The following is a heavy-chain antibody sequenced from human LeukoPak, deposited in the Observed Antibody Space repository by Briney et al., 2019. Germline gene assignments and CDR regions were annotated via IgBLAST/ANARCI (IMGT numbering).Heavy chain of an antibody. CDR2: ITPIFGTA. V-gene: IGHV1-69*13. CDR1: GGTFSSYA. Sequence: SVKVSCKASGGTFSSYAISWVRQAPGQGLEWMGGITPIFGTANYAQKFQGRVTITADESTSTAYMELSSLRSEDTAVYYCARDYRYCSGGTCDSVYWGQGTLVTVSS. D-gene: IGHD2-15*01. CDR3: ARDYRYCSGGTCDSVY. J-gene: IGHJ4*02.